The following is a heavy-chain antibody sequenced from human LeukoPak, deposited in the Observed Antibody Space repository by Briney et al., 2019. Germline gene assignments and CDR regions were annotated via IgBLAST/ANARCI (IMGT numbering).Heavy chain of an antibody. CDR1: RFTFDDYA. Sequence: GGSLRLSCAASRFTFDDYAMHWVRQAPGKGLEWVSGISWNSGSIGYADSVKGRFTISRDNAKNSLYLQMNSLRAEDTASYYCAKLYGMDVWGQGTTVTVSS. CDR2: ISWNSGSI. V-gene: IGHV3-9*01. CDR3: AKLYGMDV. J-gene: IGHJ6*02.